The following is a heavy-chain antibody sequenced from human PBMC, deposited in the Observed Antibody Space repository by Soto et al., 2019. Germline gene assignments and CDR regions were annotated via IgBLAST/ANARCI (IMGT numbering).Heavy chain of an antibody. CDR1: GFTFSNFV. V-gene: IGHV3-23*01. Sequence: GGSLRLSCAASGFTFSNFVMSWVRHIPGKGLNWVSGITGSGGRAYYADSVKGRFTISRDNSRNLLYVQMNSLRAEDTALYYCAKERRVIAVATLGYYGMDVWGQGTTVTVSS. J-gene: IGHJ6*02. CDR3: AKERRVIAVATLGYYGMDV. D-gene: IGHD6-19*01. CDR2: ITGSGGRA.